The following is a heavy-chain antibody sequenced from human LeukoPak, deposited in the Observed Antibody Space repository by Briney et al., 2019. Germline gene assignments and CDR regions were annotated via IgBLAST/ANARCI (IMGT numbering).Heavy chain of an antibody. CDR2: ISYDGSNK. D-gene: IGHD5-24*01. CDR1: GFTFSSYA. J-gene: IGHJ4*02. CDR3: ARERRDGYNWGHFDY. V-gene: IGHV3-30-3*01. Sequence: PGRSLRLSCAASGFTFSSYAMHWVRQAPGKGLEWVAVISYDGSNKYYADSVKGRFTISRDNSKNTLYLQTNSLRAKDTAVYYCARERRDGYNWGHFDYWGQGTLVTVSS.